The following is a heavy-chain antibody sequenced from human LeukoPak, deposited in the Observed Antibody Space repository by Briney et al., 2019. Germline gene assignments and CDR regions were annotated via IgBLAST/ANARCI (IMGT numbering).Heavy chain of an antibody. V-gene: IGHV4-34*01. CDR3: ARGNILTGYCFDF. Sequence: SAALSLTCAVYGGSITGYYWSWIRPPPGRGLGGVGEIDYTGATNYNPSLKSRATISTDTSKNQFSLRLSSVTAADTAVYYCARGNILTGYCFDFWGQGALVTVSS. CDR1: GGSITGYY. J-gene: IGHJ4*02. D-gene: IGHD3-9*01. CDR2: IDYTGAT.